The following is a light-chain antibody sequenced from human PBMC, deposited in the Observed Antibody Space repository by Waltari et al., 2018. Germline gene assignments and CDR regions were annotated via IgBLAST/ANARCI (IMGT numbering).Light chain of an antibody. J-gene: IGLJ2*01. CDR3: CSYAGSNVV. V-gene: IGLV2-23*01. CDR2: EGS. Sequence: QSALTQPASVSGSPGQSITISCPGTSSDLGSYNLVSWYQQHPGKAPKLMIYEGSKRPSGVSNRFSGSKSGNTASLTISGLQAEDEADYYCCSYAGSNVVFGGGTKLTVL. CDR1: SSDLGSYNL.